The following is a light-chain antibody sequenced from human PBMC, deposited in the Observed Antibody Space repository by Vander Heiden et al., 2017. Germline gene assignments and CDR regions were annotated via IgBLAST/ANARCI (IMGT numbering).Light chain of an antibody. V-gene: IGLV2-14*01. Sequence: QSALAPPASVSGSPGPSITISCTGTSSDVGGYNYVSWYQQHPGKAPKLMIYEVSNRPSGVSNRFSGSKSGNTASLTISGLQAEDEADYYCSADTSSSPWVFGGGTKLTVL. CDR2: EVS. CDR3: SADTSSSPWV. J-gene: IGLJ3*02. CDR1: SSDVGGYNY.